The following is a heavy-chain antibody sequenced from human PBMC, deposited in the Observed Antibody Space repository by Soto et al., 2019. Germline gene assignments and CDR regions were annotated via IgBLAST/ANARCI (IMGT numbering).Heavy chain of an antibody. CDR3: ARAEGIGRVVAATSNMDV. CDR2: ISSSSSYI. Sequence: GGSLRLSCAASGFTFSSYSMNWVRQAPGKGLEWVSSISSSSSYIYYADSVKGRFTISRDNAKNSRYLQMNSLGAEDTAVYYCARAEGIGRVVAATSNMDVWGKGTTVTVSS. D-gene: IGHD2-15*01. CDR1: GFTFSSYS. J-gene: IGHJ6*03. V-gene: IGHV3-21*01.